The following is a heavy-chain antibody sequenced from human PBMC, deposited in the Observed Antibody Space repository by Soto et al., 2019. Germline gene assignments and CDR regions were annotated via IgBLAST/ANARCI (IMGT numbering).Heavy chain of an antibody. CDR1: GYSFRTHG. J-gene: IGHJ5*02. D-gene: IGHD2-15*01. CDR3: ARDLGYCNSSGCFRNWFDP. V-gene: IGHV1-18*01. Sequence: QVQLVQSGAEVKTPGASVKVSCRASGYSFRTHGISWVRQAPGQGLEWMGWISTYDDKTNFPQKFQGRITMTTDTSTSTAYMELRSLSSDDTAVYFCARDLGYCNSSGCFRNWFDPWGQGTLVTVS. CDR2: ISTYDDKT.